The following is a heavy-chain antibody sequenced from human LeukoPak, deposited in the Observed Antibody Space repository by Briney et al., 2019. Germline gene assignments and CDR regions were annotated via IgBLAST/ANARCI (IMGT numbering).Heavy chain of an antibody. D-gene: IGHD6-19*01. J-gene: IGHJ4*02. CDR3: AKDQWLVLNY. CDR1: GFTFSSYG. V-gene: IGHV3-23*01. Sequence: GGSLRLSCEASGFTFSSYGMRWFRPAPGEGVEWLSSVTYSGGNTYYADSVKGRFTIFRDNSKNTLYLQMNSLRSDDTALYYCAKDQWLVLNYWGQGTLVTVSS. CDR2: VTYSGGNT.